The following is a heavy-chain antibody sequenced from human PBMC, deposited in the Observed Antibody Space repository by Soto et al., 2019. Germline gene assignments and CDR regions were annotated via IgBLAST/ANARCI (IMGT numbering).Heavy chain of an antibody. CDR1: GFTFSSYA. V-gene: IGHV3-30-3*01. J-gene: IGHJ5*02. D-gene: IGHD6-6*01. Sequence: QVQLVESGGGVVQPGRSLRLSCAASGFTFSSYAMHWVRQAPGKGLEWVAVISYDGSNKYYADSVKGRFTISRDNSKNTLYLQMNSLRAEDTAVYYCARGGDQHLVQDVFWFDPWGQGTLVTVSS. CDR3: ARGGDQHLVQDVFWFDP. CDR2: ISYDGSNK.